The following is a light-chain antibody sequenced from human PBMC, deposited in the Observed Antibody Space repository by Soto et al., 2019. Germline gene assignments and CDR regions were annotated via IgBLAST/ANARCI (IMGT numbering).Light chain of an antibody. CDR2: DAS. Sequence: EIVLTQSPATLSLSPGERATLSCRASQSVSSYLAWYQQKPGQAPRLLIYDASNRATGIPARFSGGGSGTDFTLTISSLEPEDFAVYYCQQRSNWPPFGQGTRLEIK. CDR1: QSVSSY. CDR3: QQRSNWPP. J-gene: IGKJ5*01. V-gene: IGKV3-11*01.